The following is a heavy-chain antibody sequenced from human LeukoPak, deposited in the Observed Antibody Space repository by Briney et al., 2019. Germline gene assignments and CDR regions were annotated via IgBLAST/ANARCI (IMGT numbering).Heavy chain of an antibody. CDR1: GGSISSGSYY. J-gene: IGHJ4*02. CDR2: IYTSGST. Sequence: PSETLSLTCTVSGGSISSGSYYWSWIRQPAGKGLEWIGRIYTSGSTNYNPSLKSRVTMSVDTSKNQFSLKLSSVTAADTAVYYCASGIAADLYWGQGTLVTVSS. V-gene: IGHV4-61*02. CDR3: ASGIAADLY. D-gene: IGHD6-13*01.